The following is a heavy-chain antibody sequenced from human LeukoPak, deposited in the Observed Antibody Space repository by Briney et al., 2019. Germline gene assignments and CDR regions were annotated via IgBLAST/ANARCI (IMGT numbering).Heavy chain of an antibody. V-gene: IGHV1-18*01. CDR2: ISAYNGNT. CDR1: GYTFTSYG. D-gene: IGHD4-17*01. CDR3: VREVGYGDYVSTNNWFDP. Sequence: ASVKFSCKASGYTFTSYGISWVRQAPGQGLEWMGWISAYNGNTNYAQKLQGRVTMTTDKSTSTAYMELSSLRSEDTAVYYCVREVGYGDYVSTNNWFDPWGQGTLVIVSS. J-gene: IGHJ5*02.